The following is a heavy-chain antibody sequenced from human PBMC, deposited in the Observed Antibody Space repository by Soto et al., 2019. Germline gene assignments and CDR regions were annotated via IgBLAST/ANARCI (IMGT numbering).Heavy chain of an antibody. J-gene: IGHJ6*02. D-gene: IGHD3-3*01. V-gene: IGHV1-2*04. CDR1: GYTFTGYY. CDR2: INPNSGGT. Sequence: ASVKVSCKASGYTFTGYYMHWVRQATGQGLEWMGWINPNSGGTNYAQKFQGWVTMTRDTSISTAYMELNSLRTEDTALYYCAKDQNYDFWSGPRGMDVWGQGTTVTVSS. CDR3: AKDQNYDFWSGPRGMDV.